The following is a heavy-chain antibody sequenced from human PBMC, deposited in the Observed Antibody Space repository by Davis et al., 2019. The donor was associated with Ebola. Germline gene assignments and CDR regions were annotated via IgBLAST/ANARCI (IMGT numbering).Heavy chain of an antibody. V-gene: IGHV1-8*01. CDR2: MNPNSGNS. CDR1: GYTFTSYD. CDR3: ARDRVTMPFDY. J-gene: IGHJ4*02. D-gene: IGHD4-11*01. Sequence: ASVKVSCKASGYTFTSYDINWVRQATGQGLEWMGWMNPNSGNSGYAQKFQGRVTMTRNTSISKAYMELSSLRSEDTAVYYWARDRVTMPFDYWGQGTLVTVSS.